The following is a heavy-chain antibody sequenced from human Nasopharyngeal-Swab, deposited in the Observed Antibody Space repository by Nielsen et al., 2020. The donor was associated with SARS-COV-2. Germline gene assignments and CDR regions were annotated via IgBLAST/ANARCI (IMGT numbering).Heavy chain of an antibody. J-gene: IGHJ6*02. Sequence: ASVKVSCKASGYTFTSYYMHWVRQAPGQGLEWMGIINPSGGSTSYAQKFQGRVTMTRDTSTSTVYMELSSLRSEDTAVYYCARVGWGDPPSGSYSYYYYGMDVWGQGTTVTVSS. CDR1: GYTFTSYY. CDR3: ARVGWGDPPSGSYSYYYYGMDV. V-gene: IGHV1-46*01. CDR2: INPSGGST. D-gene: IGHD1-26*01.